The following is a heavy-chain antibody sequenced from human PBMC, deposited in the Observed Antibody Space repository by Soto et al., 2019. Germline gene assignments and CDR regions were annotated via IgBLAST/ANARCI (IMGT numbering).Heavy chain of an antibody. J-gene: IGHJ5*02. CDR1: GGSISRSTYY. CDR3: ARQVPAAIRLGWFDP. CDR2: IYYSGST. V-gene: IGHV4-39*01. Sequence: SETLSLTCTVSGGSISRSTYYWGWIRQPPGKGLEWIGSIYYSGSTYYRPSLKSRVTISVDTSKNQFSLKLSSVTAADTAVYYCARQVPAAIRLGWFDPWGQRTLVTVSS. D-gene: IGHD2-2*02.